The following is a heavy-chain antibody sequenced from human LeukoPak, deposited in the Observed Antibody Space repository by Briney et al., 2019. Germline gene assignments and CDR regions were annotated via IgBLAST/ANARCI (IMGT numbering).Heavy chain of an antibody. V-gene: IGHV3-48*04. CDR2: ISGSSSPI. J-gene: IGHJ5*02. D-gene: IGHD6-25*01. CDR3: AREPAAAGKNWFDP. Sequence: GGSLRLFCAASGFTFSGYSMNWVRQAPGKGLEWVSYISGSSSPIFYADSVKGRFTISRDNAKNSLYLQMNSLRAEDTAMYYCAREPAAAGKNWFDPWGQGTLVTVSS. CDR1: GFTFSGYS.